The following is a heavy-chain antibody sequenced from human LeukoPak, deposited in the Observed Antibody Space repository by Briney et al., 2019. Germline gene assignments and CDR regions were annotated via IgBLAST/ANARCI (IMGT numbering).Heavy chain of an antibody. CDR1: GYTFTSYD. D-gene: IGHD3-10*01. CDR3: ARGPYYYGSRSYYEDYYYYYYMDV. Sequence: ASVAVSFKSSGYTFTSYDINWVRQATGQGLEWMGWMNPKSGSTGYAQKFQGRVTMTRDTSISTAYMELRSLRSEDTAVYYCARGPYYYGSRSYYEDYYYYYYMDVWAKGTTVTVSS. J-gene: IGHJ6*03. CDR2: MNPKSGST. V-gene: IGHV1-8*01.